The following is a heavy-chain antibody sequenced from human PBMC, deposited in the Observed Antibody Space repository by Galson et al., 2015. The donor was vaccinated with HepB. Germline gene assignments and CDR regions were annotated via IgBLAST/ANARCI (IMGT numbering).Heavy chain of an antibody. CDR1: GFTFSSYG. J-gene: IGHJ3*02. V-gene: IGHV3-30*18. CDR2: ISYDGSNK. CDR3: AKARNYYYGSGSYPGEAFDI. D-gene: IGHD3-10*01. Sequence: SLRLSCAASGFTFSSYGMHWVRQAPGKGLEWVAVISYDGSNKYYADSVKGRFTISRDNSKNTLYLQMNSLRAEDTAVYYCAKARNYYYGSGSYPGEAFDIWGQGTMVTVSS.